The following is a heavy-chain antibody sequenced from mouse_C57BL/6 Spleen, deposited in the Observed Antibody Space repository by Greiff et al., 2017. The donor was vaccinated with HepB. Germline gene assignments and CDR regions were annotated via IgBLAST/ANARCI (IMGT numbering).Heavy chain of an antibody. J-gene: IGHJ2*01. Sequence: EVKLVESGPGLVKPSQSLSLTCSVTGYSITSGYYWNWIRQFPGNKLEWMGYISYDGSNNYNPSLKNRISITRDTSKSQFFLKLNSVTTEDTATYYCARGDYGSSYEYYFDYWGQGTTLTVSS. CDR3: ARGDYGSSYEYYFDY. CDR1: GYSITSGYY. CDR2: ISYDGSN. V-gene: IGHV3-6*01. D-gene: IGHD1-1*01.